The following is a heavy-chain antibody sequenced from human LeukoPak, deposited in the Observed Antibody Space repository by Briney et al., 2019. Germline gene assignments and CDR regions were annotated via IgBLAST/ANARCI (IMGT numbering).Heavy chain of an antibody. CDR2: INHSGST. D-gene: IGHD2-15*01. CDR1: GGSFSGYY. J-gene: IGHJ6*04. CDR3: ARGRLLLRGMDV. Sequence: SETLSLTCAVYGGSFSGYYWSWIRQPPGNGLEWIGEINHSGSTNYNPSLKSRVTISVDTSKNQFSLKLSSVTAADTAVYYCARGRLLLRGMDVWGKGTTVTVSS. V-gene: IGHV4-34*01.